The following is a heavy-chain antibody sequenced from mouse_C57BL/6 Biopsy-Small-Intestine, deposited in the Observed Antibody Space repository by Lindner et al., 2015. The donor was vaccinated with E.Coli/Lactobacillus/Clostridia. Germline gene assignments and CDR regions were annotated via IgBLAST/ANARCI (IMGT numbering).Heavy chain of an antibody. CDR1: GYSFTDYH. CDR3: ARERGSTWYFDY. CDR2: INPSNGNT. J-gene: IGHJ2*01. D-gene: IGHD6-1*01. Sequence: SVKVSCKASGYSFTDYHIQWVRQAPGQGLEWMGTINPSNGNTNYAQKFQGRVTMTRDTSTTTVYMELSSLRSEDTAVYYCARERGSTWYFDYWGQGTLVTVSS. V-gene: IGHV1-53*01.